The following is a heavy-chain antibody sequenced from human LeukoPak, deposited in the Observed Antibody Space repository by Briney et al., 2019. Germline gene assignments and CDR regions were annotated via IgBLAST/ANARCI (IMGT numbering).Heavy chain of an antibody. CDR1: GYTFTGYY. D-gene: IGHD2-2*01. J-gene: IGHJ5*02. Sequence: ASVKVSCKASGYTFTGYYIHWVRQAPRQGLEWMGWINPNSGDTNYAQKFQGRVTMTRDTSISTAYMELSRLRSDDTAVYYCARGSIVVVPAASVFDPWGQGTLVTVSS. CDR2: INPNSGDT. CDR3: ARGSIVVVPAASVFDP. V-gene: IGHV1-2*02.